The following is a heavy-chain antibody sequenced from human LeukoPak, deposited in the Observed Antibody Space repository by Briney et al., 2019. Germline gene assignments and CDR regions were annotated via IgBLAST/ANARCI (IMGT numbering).Heavy chain of an antibody. D-gene: IGHD6-13*01. CDR3: AILRLGQQLVDPPEYYFDH. Sequence: VASVKVSCKASGYTFTSYYMHWVRQAPGQGLEWMGIINPSGGSTSYAQKFQGRVTMTRDTSTSTVYMQLSSLRSEDTAMYFCAILRLGQQLVDPPEYYFDHWGQGTLVTVSS. V-gene: IGHV1-46*01. J-gene: IGHJ4*02. CDR2: INPSGGST. CDR1: GYTFTSYY.